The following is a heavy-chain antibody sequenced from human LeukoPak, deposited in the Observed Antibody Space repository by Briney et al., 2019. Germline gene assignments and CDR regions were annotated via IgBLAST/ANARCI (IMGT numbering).Heavy chain of an antibody. D-gene: IGHD2-2*01. CDR1: GFTVSSNS. CDR3: AKTQRDDYFDY. J-gene: IGHJ4*02. Sequence: GGSLRLSCTVSGFTVSSNSMSWVRQAPGKGLEWVSFIYSDNTHYSDSVKGRFTISRDNSKNTLYLQMNSLRAEDTAVYYCAKTQRDDYFDYWGQGTLVTVSS. V-gene: IGHV3-66*03. CDR2: IYSDNT.